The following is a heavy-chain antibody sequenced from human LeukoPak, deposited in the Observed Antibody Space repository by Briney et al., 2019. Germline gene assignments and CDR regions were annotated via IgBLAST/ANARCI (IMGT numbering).Heavy chain of an antibody. CDR2: IKQDGSEK. D-gene: IGHD3-10*01. Sequence: GGSLRLSCAASGFTFSSYWMSWVRQAPGKGLEWVANIKQDGSEKYYVDSVKGRFTISRDNAKNSLYLQMNSLRADDTAVYYCARDLLLWFGELLRPLDYWGQGTLVTVSS. CDR3: ARDLLLWFGELLRPLDY. V-gene: IGHV3-7*01. J-gene: IGHJ4*02. CDR1: GFTFSSYW.